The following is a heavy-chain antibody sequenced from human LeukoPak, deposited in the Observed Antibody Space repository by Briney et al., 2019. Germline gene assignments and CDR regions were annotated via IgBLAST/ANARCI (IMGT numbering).Heavy chain of an antibody. J-gene: IGHJ3*02. D-gene: IGHD3-22*01. CDR2: IYSDGTT. V-gene: IGHV3-53*05. Sequence: GGSLRLSCAASGFTVGSNYMSWVRQAPGKGLEWVSVIYSDGTTYYADSVKGRFTISRDNSKNTLYLQMNSLRAEDTAVYYCARDHSYYDSSGYYYWNAFDIWGQGTMVTVSS. CDR1: GFTVGSNY. CDR3: ARDHSYYDSSGYYYWNAFDI.